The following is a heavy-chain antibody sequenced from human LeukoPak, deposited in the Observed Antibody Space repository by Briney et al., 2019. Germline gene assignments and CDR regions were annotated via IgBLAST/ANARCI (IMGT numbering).Heavy chain of an antibody. Sequence: ASVKVSCKASGYTFTGYYMHWVRQAPGQGLEWMGWINPNSGGTNYAQKFQGRVTMTRDTSISTAYMELSRLRSDDTAVYYCARSPISYYYDSSGYYFNLFDYWGQGTLVTVSS. D-gene: IGHD3-22*01. CDR1: GYTFTGYY. CDR2: INPNSGGT. CDR3: ARSPISYYYDSSGYYFNLFDY. J-gene: IGHJ4*02. V-gene: IGHV1-2*02.